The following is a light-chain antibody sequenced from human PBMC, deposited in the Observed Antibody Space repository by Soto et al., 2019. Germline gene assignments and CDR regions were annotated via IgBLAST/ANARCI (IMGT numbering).Light chain of an antibody. CDR1: QSVRTRY. V-gene: IGKV3-20*01. J-gene: IGKJ2*01. CDR2: GAS. CDR3: PPFGRPPLAIT. Sequence: ESMLTQSPGTLSLSPGERATLSCRASQSVRTRYLAWYQQKPGQAPRLLIYGASIRAAGIPDRFSGSGSGTDFTLTISRLEPEDFAVYYCPPFGRPPLAITFGQGTKLEI.